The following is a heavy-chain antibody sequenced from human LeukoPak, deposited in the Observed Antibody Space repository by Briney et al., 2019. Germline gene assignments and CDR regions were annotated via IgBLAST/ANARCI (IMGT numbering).Heavy chain of an antibody. D-gene: IGHD2-15*01. V-gene: IGHV3-23*01. CDR1: GFTFSSYA. Sequence: PGGSLRLSCAASGFTFSSYAMSWVRQAPGKGLEWVSAISGSGGSTYYADSVKGRLTISRDNSKNTLYLQMNSLRAEDTAVYYCAKGVAATPYYFDYWGQGTLVTVSS. J-gene: IGHJ4*02. CDR2: ISGSGGST. CDR3: AKGVAATPYYFDY.